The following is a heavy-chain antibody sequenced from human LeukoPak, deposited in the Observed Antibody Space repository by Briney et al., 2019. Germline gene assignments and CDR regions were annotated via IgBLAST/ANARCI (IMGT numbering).Heavy chain of an antibody. CDR2: IIPIFGTA. Sequence: ASVKVSCKASGGTFSSYAISWVRQAPGQGLEWMGRIIPIFGTANYAQKFQGRVTITTDESTSTAYMELSSLRSEDTAVYYCAREYYYDSSALLEYFQHWGQGTLVTVPS. D-gene: IGHD3-22*01. J-gene: IGHJ1*01. CDR1: GGTFSSYA. CDR3: AREYYYDSSALLEYFQH. V-gene: IGHV1-69*05.